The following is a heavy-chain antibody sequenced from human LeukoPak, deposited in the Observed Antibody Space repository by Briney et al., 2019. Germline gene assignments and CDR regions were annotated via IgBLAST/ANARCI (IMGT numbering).Heavy chain of an antibody. J-gene: IGHJ4*02. D-gene: IGHD1-26*01. V-gene: IGHV3-23*01. CDR2: ISDSGGDS. CDR1: GFTFSSSA. CDR3: AKGGSYAPLDY. Sequence: PGGSLRLSCTASGFTFSSSAMTWVRQAPGKGLEWVSAISDSGGDSIYTDSMKDRFTISRHNSKNTLYLQMNSLRAEDTAVYYCAKGGSYAPLDYWGQGTLVTVSS.